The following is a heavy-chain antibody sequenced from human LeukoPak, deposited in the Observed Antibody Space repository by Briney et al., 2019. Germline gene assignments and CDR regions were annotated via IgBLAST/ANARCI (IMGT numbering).Heavy chain of an antibody. CDR3: AREGVSGSYYKEWFAP. V-gene: IGHV1-18*01. J-gene: IGHJ5*02. CDR1: GYTFTSYG. D-gene: IGHD3-10*01. CDR2: ISAYNGNT. Sequence: ASVKVSCKASGYTFTSYGISWVRPAPGQGLEWMGWISAYNGNTNYAQKLQGKVTMTTDTSTSTAYMELRSLRSDDTAVYYCAREGVSGSYYKEWFAPWGQGTLVTVSS.